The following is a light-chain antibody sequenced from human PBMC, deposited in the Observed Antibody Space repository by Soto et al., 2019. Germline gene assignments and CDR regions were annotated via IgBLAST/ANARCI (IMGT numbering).Light chain of an antibody. CDR3: AAWDDTLSGLV. V-gene: IGLV1-47*01. CDR1: SSNIGSNY. Sequence: QSVLTQPPSASGAPGQTVTISCSGRSSNIGSNYVYWYQQLPETAPRLLLYRADQRPSGIPDRFSGSKSGTSASLAISGLRSEDEADYSCAAWDDTLSGLVFGGGTQLTVL. CDR2: RAD. J-gene: IGLJ2*01.